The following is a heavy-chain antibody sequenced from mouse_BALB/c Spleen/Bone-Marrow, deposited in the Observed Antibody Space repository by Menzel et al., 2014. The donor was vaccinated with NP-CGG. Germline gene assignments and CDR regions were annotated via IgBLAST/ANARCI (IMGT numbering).Heavy chain of an antibody. CDR1: GYTFTSYY. CDR2: INPSNGGT. J-gene: IGHJ4*01. CDR3: SRGRRDALDY. V-gene: IGHV1S81*02. Sequence: GAELVKPGASVKLSCKASGYTFTSYYMYWVKQRPGQGLEWFGEINPSNGGTNFNEKFKNKATLTVDKSSSTAYLQLSSLTSEDSAVYYCSRGRRDALDYWGQGTSVTVSS.